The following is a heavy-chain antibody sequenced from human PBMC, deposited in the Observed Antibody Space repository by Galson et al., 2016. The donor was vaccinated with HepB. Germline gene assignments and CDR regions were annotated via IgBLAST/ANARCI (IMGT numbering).Heavy chain of an antibody. V-gene: IGHV4-61*01. CDR1: GVSIYSGSYY. Sequence: ETLSLTCTVSGVSIYSGSYYWSWIRQPPGKGLEWIGYIFYSDSTNYNPSLESRVTISVDASKNQFSLKLTSVTAADTALYYCAREGRGGYFGQYSYYGMDVWGQGTTVTVSS. CDR3: AREGRGGYFGQYSYYGMDV. D-gene: IGHD3-22*01. J-gene: IGHJ6*02. CDR2: IFYSDST.